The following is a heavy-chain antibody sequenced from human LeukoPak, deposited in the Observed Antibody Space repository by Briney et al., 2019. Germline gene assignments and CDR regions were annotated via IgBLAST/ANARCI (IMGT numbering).Heavy chain of an antibody. CDR1: GGSISSSSYY. Sequence: SETLSLTCTVSGGSISSSSYYWGWILQPPGKGLEWIGSIYYSGSTYYNPSLKSRVTISVDTSKNQFSLKLSSVTAADTAVYYCARQPRRIAAAGSGDYWGQGTLVTVSS. V-gene: IGHV4-39*01. D-gene: IGHD6-13*01. J-gene: IGHJ4*02. CDR2: IYYSGST. CDR3: ARQPRRIAAAGSGDY.